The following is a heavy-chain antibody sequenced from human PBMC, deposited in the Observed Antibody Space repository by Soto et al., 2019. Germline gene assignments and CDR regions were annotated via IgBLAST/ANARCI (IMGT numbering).Heavy chain of an antibody. CDR1: GFTFSSYA. CDR3: AGPGAQDVLRFLEWLPQFDY. J-gene: IGHJ4*02. CDR2: ISYDGSNK. D-gene: IGHD3-3*01. Sequence: QVQLVESGGGVVQPGRSLRLSCAASGFTFSSYAMHWVRQAPGKGLEWVAVISYDGSNKYYADSVKGRFTISRDNSKNTLYLQMNSQRAEDTAVYYCAGPGAQDVLRFLEWLPQFDYWGQGTLVTVSS. V-gene: IGHV3-30-3*01.